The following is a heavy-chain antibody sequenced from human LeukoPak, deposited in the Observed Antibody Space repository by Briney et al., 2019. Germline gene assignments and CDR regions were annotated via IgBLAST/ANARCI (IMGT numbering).Heavy chain of an antibody. CDR3: ARGGQLWFGEVDY. J-gene: IGHJ4*02. CDR1: GFTFSSYG. Sequence: PGWSLRLSCAASGFTFSSYGMHWVRQAPGKGLEWVAVIWYDGSNKYYADSVKGRFTISRDNSKNTLYLQMNSLRAEDTAVYYCARGGQLWFGEVDYWGQGTLVTVSS. D-gene: IGHD3-10*01. CDR2: IWYDGSNK. V-gene: IGHV3-33*01.